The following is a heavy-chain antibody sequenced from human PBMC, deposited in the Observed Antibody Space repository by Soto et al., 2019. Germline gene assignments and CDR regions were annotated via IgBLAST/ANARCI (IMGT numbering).Heavy chain of an antibody. CDR1: GGSFSGYY. CDR2: INHSGST. D-gene: IGHD3-22*01. Sequence: PSETLSLTCAVYGGSFSGYYWSWIRQPPGKGLEWIGEINHSGSTNYNPSLKSRVTISVDTSKNQFSLKLSSVTAADTAVYYCARAGVAYYYDSSGYVFAEPFDYWGQGTLVTVSS. V-gene: IGHV4-34*01. J-gene: IGHJ4*02. CDR3: ARAGVAYYYDSSGYVFAEPFDY.